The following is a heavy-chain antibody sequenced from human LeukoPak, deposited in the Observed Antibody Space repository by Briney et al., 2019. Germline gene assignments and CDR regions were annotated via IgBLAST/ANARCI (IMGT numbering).Heavy chain of an antibody. CDR3: ARDPYDTLGNYGMDV. J-gene: IGHJ6*02. CDR2: IYHSGST. Sequence: SQTLSLTCTVSGGSISSGGYYWSWIRQPPGKGLEWIGYIYHSGSTYYNPSLKSRVTISVDTSKNQFSLKLSSVTAADTAVYYCARDPYDTLGNYGMDVWGQGTTVTVSS. CDR1: GGSISSGGYY. D-gene: IGHD3-9*01. V-gene: IGHV4-30-2*01.